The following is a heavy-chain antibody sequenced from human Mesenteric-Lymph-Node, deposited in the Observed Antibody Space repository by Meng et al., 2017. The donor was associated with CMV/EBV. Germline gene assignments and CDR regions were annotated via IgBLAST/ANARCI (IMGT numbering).Heavy chain of an antibody. CDR3: VKDFYSNFPPIGGAMGV. CDR1: GFTFDDYA. CDR2: ISWNSGRI. D-gene: IGHD4-11*01. Sequence: GGSLRLSCAASGFTFDDYAMHWVRQVPGKGLEWVSGISWNSGRIGYVDSVKGRFTISRDNAKKSLYLQMNSLKPEDTALYYCVKDFYSNFPPIGGAMGVWGQGTTVTVSS. V-gene: IGHV3-9*01. J-gene: IGHJ6*02.